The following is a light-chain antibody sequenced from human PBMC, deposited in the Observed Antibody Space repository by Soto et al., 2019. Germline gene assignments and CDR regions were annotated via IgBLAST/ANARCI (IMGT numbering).Light chain of an antibody. V-gene: IGLV2-11*01. CDR3: CSYAGSFSWV. CDR1: SRDVRGYNF. Sequence: QSALTQPRSVSGSPGQSITISCTGSSRDVRGYNFVSWYQQHPGEAPKLILYDVTTRPSGVPDRISGSKSGGTAYLTISGLQAEDEADYYCCSYAGSFSWVFGGGTQLTVL. J-gene: IGLJ2*01. CDR2: DVT.